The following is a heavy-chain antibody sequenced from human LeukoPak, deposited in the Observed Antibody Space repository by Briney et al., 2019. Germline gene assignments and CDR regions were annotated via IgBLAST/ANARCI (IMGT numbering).Heavy chain of an antibody. V-gene: IGHV3-30*18. D-gene: IGHD6-19*01. CDR3: AKETYSSGWYYFDY. CDR1: GFTFSSYG. CDR2: ISYDGSNK. J-gene: IGHJ4*02. Sequence: GGSLRLSCAASGFTFSSYGMHWVRQAPGKGLEWVAVISYDGSNKYYADSVKGRFTISRDNSKNTLYLQMNSLRAEDTAVYYCAKETYSSGWYYFDYWGQGTLVTVSS.